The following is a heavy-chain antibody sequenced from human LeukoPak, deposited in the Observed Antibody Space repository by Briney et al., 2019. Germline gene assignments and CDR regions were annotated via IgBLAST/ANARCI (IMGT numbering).Heavy chain of an antibody. V-gene: IGHV3-21*05. CDR3: ARKVPREGSGYYYGSYYYYMDV. J-gene: IGHJ6*03. CDR2: ISSSSSYI. CDR1: GFTFSSYS. D-gene: IGHD3-22*01. Sequence: PGGSLRLSCAASGFTFSSYSMNWVRQAPGKGLEWVSYISSSSSYIYYADSVKGRFTISRDNAKNSLYLQMNSLRAEDTAVYYCARKVPREGSGYYYGSYYYYMDVWGKGTTVTVSS.